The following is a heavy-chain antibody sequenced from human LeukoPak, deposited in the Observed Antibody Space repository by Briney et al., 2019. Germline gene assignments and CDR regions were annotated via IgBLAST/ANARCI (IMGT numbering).Heavy chain of an antibody. CDR1: GFTFSSYA. CDR2: IGGSGVNT. Sequence: GGSLRLSCAASGFTFSSYAMSWVRQAPGKGLEWVSLIGGSGVNTFYADSVKGRFTISRDNSKNTLFLQMNSLRAEDTAVYYCAKGMSGSSPYNWFDPWGQGTLVTVSS. CDR3: AKGMSGSSPYNWFDP. D-gene: IGHD1-26*01. V-gene: IGHV3-23*01. J-gene: IGHJ5*02.